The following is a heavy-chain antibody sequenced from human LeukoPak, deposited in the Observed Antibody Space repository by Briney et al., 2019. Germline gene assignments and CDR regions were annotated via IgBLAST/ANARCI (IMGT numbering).Heavy chain of an antibody. J-gene: IGHJ4*02. CDR3: ARGPGSSGWSDY. Sequence: ASVKVSCKASGYTFTSYDLNWVRQATGQGLEWMGWTNPNSGNTGYAQKFQGRVTMTRNTSMSTAYMELSSLRSEDTAVYYCARGPGSSGWSDYWGQGTLVTVSS. CDR1: GYTFTSYD. CDR2: TNPNSGNT. D-gene: IGHD6-19*01. V-gene: IGHV1-8*01.